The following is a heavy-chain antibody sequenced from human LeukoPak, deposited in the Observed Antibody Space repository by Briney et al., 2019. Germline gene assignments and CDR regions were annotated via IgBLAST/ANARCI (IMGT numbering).Heavy chain of an antibody. D-gene: IGHD2-2*02. Sequence: EASVKVSCKASGYTFVAFYMQWVRQAPGQGLEWMGWINPNTGDTNYAQKFQGRVTMTRDTSINTAYMELSGLKSDDTAVYFCASLGYCTSTSCYTDLVDYWGQGTLVTVSS. V-gene: IGHV1-2*02. CDR1: GYTFVAFY. CDR2: INPNTGDT. J-gene: IGHJ4*02. CDR3: ASLGYCTSTSCYTDLVDY.